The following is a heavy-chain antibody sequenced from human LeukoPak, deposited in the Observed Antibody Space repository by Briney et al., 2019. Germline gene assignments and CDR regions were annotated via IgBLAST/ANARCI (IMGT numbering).Heavy chain of an antibody. J-gene: IGHJ4*02. CDR2: ISVSGGST. V-gene: IGHV3-23*01. CDR3: VAHGGLIAAAGTPFEY. D-gene: IGHD6-13*01. CDR1: GFTFSTYA. Sequence: GGSLRLSCAASGFTFSTYAMSWVRQAPGKGLEWVSAISVSGGSTHYADSVKGRFTISRDNSKNTLYLKMNSLRAEDTAVYYCVAHGGLIAAAGTPFEYWGQGTLVTVSS.